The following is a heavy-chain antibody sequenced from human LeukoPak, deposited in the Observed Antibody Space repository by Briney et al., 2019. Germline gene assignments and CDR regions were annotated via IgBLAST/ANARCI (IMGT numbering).Heavy chain of an antibody. V-gene: IGHV3-23*01. CDR3: ARGISSTWYFDY. D-gene: IGHD6-13*01. J-gene: IGHJ4*02. Sequence: GGSLRLSCAASGFTFSTYAMSWVRQAPGEGLEWVSAISGGSSDTHYADSVKGRFTVSRDSAKNTVFLQMNSLRAEDTAVYFCARGISSTWYFDYWGQGALVTVSS. CDR1: GFTFSTYA. CDR2: ISGGSSDT.